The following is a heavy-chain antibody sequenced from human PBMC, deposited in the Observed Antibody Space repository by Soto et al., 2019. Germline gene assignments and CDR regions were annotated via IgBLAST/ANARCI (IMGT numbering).Heavy chain of an antibody. CDR2: ISGYNGYT. CDR3: ARDRDYSHTDADIDY. Sequence: QVQLMQSGAEVRRSGTSMRISCTTSGYNFNTYGIIWVRQAPGQGLEWMGWISGYNGYTKYAQNFEDRVTLSTDPSTSTAFLELRNLRSGDTALYFCARDRDYSHTDADIDYWGQGTLVTVSS. J-gene: IGHJ4*02. V-gene: IGHV1-18*01. CDR1: GYNFNTYG. D-gene: IGHD3-16*01.